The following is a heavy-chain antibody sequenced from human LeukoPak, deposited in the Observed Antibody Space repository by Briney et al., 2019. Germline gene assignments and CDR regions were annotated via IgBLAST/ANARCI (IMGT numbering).Heavy chain of an antibody. J-gene: IGHJ5*02. V-gene: IGHV3-66*01. CDR3: ARDGNQRSLAS. CDR1: GFTVSINF. D-gene: IGHD1-14*01. CDR2: IYSCPTT. Sequence: PGGSLRLSCAASGFTVSINFMSWVRQAPGKGLEWVSVIYSCPTTYYADSVKGRFTISRDNSKNTVHLQMSSLRAEDTAVYYCARDGNQRSLASWGQGTLVTVSS.